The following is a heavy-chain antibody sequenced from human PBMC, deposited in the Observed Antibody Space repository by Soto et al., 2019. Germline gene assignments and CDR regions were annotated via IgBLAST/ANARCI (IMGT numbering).Heavy chain of an antibody. CDR1: GVTFSSYA. D-gene: IGHD6-19*01. CDR2: ISGSGGST. V-gene: IGHV3-23*01. Sequence: PAGSMRLSCAASGVTFSSYAMTGVCQAPGKGLEWVSAISGSGGSTYYADSVKGPFTISRDNSKNTLYLQMNSLRAEDTAVYYCAKPETLADYFDYWGQGTLVTVSS. CDR3: AKPETLADYFDY. J-gene: IGHJ4*02.